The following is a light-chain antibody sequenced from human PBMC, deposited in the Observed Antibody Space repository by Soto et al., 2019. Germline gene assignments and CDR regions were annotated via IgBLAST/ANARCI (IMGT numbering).Light chain of an antibody. CDR2: AAS. Sequence: AIRMTQSPSSLSASTGDRVTITCRASQGISSYLAWYQQKPGKAPKLLIYAASTLQSGVPSRFSGGRSGTDFTLTISCLQSEDFETYYCQQYYSYPPNTFGGGTKVEIK. CDR1: QGISSY. J-gene: IGKJ4*01. CDR3: QQYYSYPPNT. V-gene: IGKV1-8*01.